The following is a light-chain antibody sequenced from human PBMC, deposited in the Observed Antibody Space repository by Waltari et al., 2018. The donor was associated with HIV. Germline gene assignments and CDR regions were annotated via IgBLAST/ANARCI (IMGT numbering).Light chain of an antibody. V-gene: IGLV1-44*01. Sequence: QSVLTQPPSASGTPGQRVTISCSGSSSNIGSSPVNWYQQLPGTAPKLLMYINYQRPSGVPDRFSRSKSGTSASLAISGLQSEDEADYFCAAWDDSLKGVVFGGGTKLTVL. CDR1: SSNIGSSP. CDR2: INY. CDR3: AAWDDSLKGVV. J-gene: IGLJ2*01.